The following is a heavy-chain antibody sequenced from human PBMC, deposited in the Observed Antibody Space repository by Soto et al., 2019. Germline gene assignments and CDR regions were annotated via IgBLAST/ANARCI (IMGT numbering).Heavy chain of an antibody. V-gene: IGHV1-69*13. CDR3: ARAISDPYSSSWYPGWFDP. D-gene: IGHD6-13*01. CDR1: GGTFSSYA. J-gene: IGHJ5*02. CDR2: IIPIFGTA. Sequence: GASVKVSCKASGGTFSSYAISWVRQAPGQGLEWMGGIIPIFGTANYAQKFQGRVTITADESTSTAYMELSSLRSEDTAVYYCARAISDPYSSSWYPGWFDPWGQGTLVTVSS.